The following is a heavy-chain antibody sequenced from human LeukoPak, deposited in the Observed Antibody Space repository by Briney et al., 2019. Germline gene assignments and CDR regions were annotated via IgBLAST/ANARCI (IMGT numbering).Heavy chain of an antibody. CDR1: GFTFSNAW. J-gene: IGHJ4*02. D-gene: IGHD3-10*01. CDR2: IKSKTDGGTT. CDR3: TTDHVWFGELSSPRIFDY. V-gene: IGHV3-15*01. Sequence: GGSLRLSCAASGFTFSNAWMSWVRQAPGKGLEWVGRIKSKTDGGTTDYAAPVKGRFTISRDDSKNTLYLQMNSLKTEDTAVYYCTTDHVWFGELSSPRIFDYWGQGTLVTVSS.